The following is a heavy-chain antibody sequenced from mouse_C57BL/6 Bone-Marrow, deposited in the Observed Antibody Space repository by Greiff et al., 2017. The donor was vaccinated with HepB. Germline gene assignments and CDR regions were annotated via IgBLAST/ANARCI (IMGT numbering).Heavy chain of an antibody. J-gene: IGHJ3*01. D-gene: IGHD1-1*01. Sequence: DVKLQESGPGLVKPSQSLSLTCSVTGYSITSGYYWNWIRQFPGNKLEWMGYISYDGSNNYNPSLKNRISITRDTSKNQFFLKLNSVTTEDTATYYCARDDGSSYGAYWGQGTLVTVSA. V-gene: IGHV3-6*01. CDR3: ARDDGSSYGAY. CDR2: ISYDGSN. CDR1: GYSITSGYY.